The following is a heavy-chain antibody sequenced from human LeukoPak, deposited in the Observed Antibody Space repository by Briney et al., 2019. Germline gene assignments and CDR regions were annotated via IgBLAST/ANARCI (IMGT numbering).Heavy chain of an antibody. D-gene: IGHD4-17*01. J-gene: IGHJ3*02. CDR2: ISNDGSTT. V-gene: IGHV3-74*03. Sequence: PGGSLRLSCAASGFTFSSHWMHWVRQAPGKGLVWVSRISNDGSTTTYADSVKGRFTISRDNAKNTLYLQMDSLGAEDTAVYYCARHHGDYYAFDIWGQGTMVTVSS. CDR1: GFTFSSHW. CDR3: ARHHGDYYAFDI.